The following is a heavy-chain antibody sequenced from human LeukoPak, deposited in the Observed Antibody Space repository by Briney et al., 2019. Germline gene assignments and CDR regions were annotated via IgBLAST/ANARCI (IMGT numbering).Heavy chain of an antibody. Sequence: PGGSLRLSCAASGFTFSSYTMNWVRQPPGKGLEWIGNIYYGGSTYYNPSLKSRVTISVGTSKNQFSLKLSSVTAADTAVYYCTRLLKYSGSYYCDYWGQGSLVTVSS. CDR1: GFTFSSYTMN. CDR2: IYYGGST. D-gene: IGHD1-26*01. J-gene: IGHJ4*02. CDR3: TRLLKYSGSYYCDY. V-gene: IGHV4-39*01.